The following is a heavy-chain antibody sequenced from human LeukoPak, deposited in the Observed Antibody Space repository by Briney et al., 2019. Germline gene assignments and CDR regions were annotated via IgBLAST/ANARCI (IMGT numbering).Heavy chain of an antibody. Sequence: ASVKVSCKASGYTFTNYGISWVRQAPRQGLEWMGWISGYNGNTNYAQKFQGRVTMTTDTSTSTAYMDLRSLRSDDTAVYYCARDEGGSGWRFDYWGQGTLVTVSS. J-gene: IGHJ4*02. CDR2: ISGYNGNT. D-gene: IGHD6-19*01. CDR1: GYTFTNYG. V-gene: IGHV1-18*04. CDR3: ARDEGGSGWRFDY.